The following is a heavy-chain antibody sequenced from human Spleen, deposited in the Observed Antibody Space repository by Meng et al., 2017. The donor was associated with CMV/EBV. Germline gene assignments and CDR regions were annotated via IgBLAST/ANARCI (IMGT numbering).Heavy chain of an antibody. Sequence: VQLQESGPGLVKPSGTLSLTCAVSGGSISSSNLWTWVRQFPGKGLEWIREIYHSGSTNYNPSLKSRVTISVDKFKNQFSLKLGSVTAADTAVYYCARIERRRILKYCGSDCSTTDYWGQGTLVTVSS. CDR3: ARIERRRILKYCGSDCSTTDY. CDR1: GGSISSSNL. D-gene: IGHD2-21*02. V-gene: IGHV4-4*02. CDR2: IYHSGST. J-gene: IGHJ4*02.